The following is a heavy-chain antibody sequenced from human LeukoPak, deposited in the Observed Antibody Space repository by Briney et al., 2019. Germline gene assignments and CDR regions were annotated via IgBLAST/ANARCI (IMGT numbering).Heavy chain of an antibody. V-gene: IGHV3-23*01. Sequence: GGSLRLSCAASGFTFSSYAMSWVRQAPGKGLEWVSAISGSGGSTYYADSVKGRFTISRDNSKNTLYLQMNSLRVEDTAVYYCAKASPEIRFLDWAAFDYWGQGTLVTVYS. CDR3: AKASPEIRFLDWAAFDY. D-gene: IGHD3-3*01. CDR1: GFTFSSYA. J-gene: IGHJ4*02. CDR2: ISGSGGST.